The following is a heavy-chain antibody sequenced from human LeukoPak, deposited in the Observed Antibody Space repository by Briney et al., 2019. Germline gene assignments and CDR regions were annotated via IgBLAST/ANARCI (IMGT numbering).Heavy chain of an antibody. Sequence: ASVKLSCKASGYTFTNYCMHWVRQAPGQGLECMGIINPSGGSTSYAQNFQGRVTMTRDTSTSTVYMELSSLRFEDTAVYYCARDPSGYHYFDYWGQGTLVTVSS. CDR3: ARDPSGYHYFDY. CDR1: GYTFTNYC. V-gene: IGHV1-46*01. J-gene: IGHJ4*02. CDR2: INPSGGST. D-gene: IGHD5-12*01.